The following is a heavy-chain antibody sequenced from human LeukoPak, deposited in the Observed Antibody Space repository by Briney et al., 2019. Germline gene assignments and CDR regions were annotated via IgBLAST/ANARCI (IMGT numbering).Heavy chain of an antibody. CDR2: IYYSGST. J-gene: IGHJ4*02. Sequence: SETLSLTCTVSGGSISSYYWSWIRQPPGKGLEWIGYIYYSGSTNYNPSLKSRVTISVDTSKNQFSLKLSSVTAADTAVYYCACSSSWYGRVDYWGQGTLVTVSS. CDR1: GGSISSYY. V-gene: IGHV4-59*01. D-gene: IGHD6-13*01. CDR3: ACSSSWYGRVDY.